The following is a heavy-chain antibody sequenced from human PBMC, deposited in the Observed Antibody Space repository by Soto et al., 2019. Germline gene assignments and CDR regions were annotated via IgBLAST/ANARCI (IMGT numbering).Heavy chain of an antibody. Sequence: PWETLSLTCAVSGGSISSNKRWSGVRQPPGKGLQWIGEVYHSGSANHNPSLRGRVTILVDNSKNHFSLKLNSMTAADTSVYYCARIGPRRSCDDWGPGTLVTVSS. CDR2: VYHSGSA. D-gene: IGHD3-3*01. J-gene: IGHJ4*02. V-gene: IGHV4-4*02. CDR3: ARIGPRRSCDD. CDR1: GGSISSNKR.